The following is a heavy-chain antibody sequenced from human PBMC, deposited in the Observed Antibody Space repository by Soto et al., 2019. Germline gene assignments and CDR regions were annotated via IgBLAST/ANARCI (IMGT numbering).Heavy chain of an antibody. CDR3: ARDGYSSGFDY. D-gene: IGHD6-25*01. J-gene: IGHJ4*02. CDR2: ISTTSSYI. V-gene: IGHV3-21*01. CDR1: AFTFSRHS. Sequence: EVQLVESGGGLVEPGGSLRLSCAASAFTFSRHSLNWVRQAPGKGLEWVSSISTTSSYIYYADSVKGRFTISRDNAKNSLYLQMDSLRAEDTAVYYCARDGYSSGFDYWGQGTLVTVSS.